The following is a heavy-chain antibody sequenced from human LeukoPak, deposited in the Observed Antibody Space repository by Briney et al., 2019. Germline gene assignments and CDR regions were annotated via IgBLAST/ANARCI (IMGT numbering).Heavy chain of an antibody. CDR1: GGSFSGYY. CDR3: ARLKWELLHFGYFDY. J-gene: IGHJ4*02. V-gene: IGHV4-34*01. Sequence: SETLSLTCAVYGGSFSGYYWSWIRQPPGKGLEWIGEISHSGSTNYNPSLKSRVTISVDTSKNQFSLKLSSVTAADTAVYYCARLKWELLHFGYFDYWGQGTLVTVSS. CDR2: ISHSGST. D-gene: IGHD1-26*01.